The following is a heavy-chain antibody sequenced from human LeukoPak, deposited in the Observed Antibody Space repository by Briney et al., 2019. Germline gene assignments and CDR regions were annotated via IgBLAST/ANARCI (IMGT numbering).Heavy chain of an antibody. V-gene: IGHV4-59*01. J-gene: IGHJ5*02. CDR3: AKTYSKNWLDP. D-gene: IGHD6-13*01. CDR2: IYYSGST. Sequence: SETLSLTCTVSGGSISSYYWSWIRQPPGKGLEWIGYIYYSGSTNYNPSLKSRVTISVDTSKNQFSLKLSSVTAADTAVYYCAKTYSKNWLDPWGQGTLVTVSS. CDR1: GGSISSYY.